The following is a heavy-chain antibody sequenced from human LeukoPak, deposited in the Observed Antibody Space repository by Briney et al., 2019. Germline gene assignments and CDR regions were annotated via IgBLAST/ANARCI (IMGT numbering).Heavy chain of an antibody. V-gene: IGHV3-7*03. CDR2: INQGGSEK. D-gene: IGHD1-26*01. Sequence: GGSLRLSCAASGFTFSSYWMSWVRQAPEKGLEWVANINQGGSEKYYVDSVRGRFTISRDNAKNSLYLQMNSLRAEDTAVYYCARRSGTYHYWGQGTLVTVSS. CDR1: GFTFSSYW. CDR3: ARRSGTYHY. J-gene: IGHJ4*02.